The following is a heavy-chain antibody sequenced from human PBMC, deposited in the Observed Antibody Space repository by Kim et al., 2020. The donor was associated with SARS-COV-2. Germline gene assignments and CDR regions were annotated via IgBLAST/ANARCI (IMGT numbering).Heavy chain of an antibody. Sequence: SETLSLTCSVSGGSIRSYYWTWIRQPPGKGLEWIGYISYSGSTNYNPSLKSRVTMSIDTSKNQFSLKLSFVTAADTAVYYCARVEMAGFLSGYYVDYCG. D-gene: IGHD3-3*01. CDR1: GGSIRSYY. CDR2: ISYSGST. CDR3: ARVEMAGFLSGYYVDY. J-gene: IGHJ4*01. V-gene: IGHV4-59*08.